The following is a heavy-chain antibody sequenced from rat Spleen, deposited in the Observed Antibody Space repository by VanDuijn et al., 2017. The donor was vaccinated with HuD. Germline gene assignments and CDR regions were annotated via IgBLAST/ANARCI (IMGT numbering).Heavy chain of an antibody. CDR2: MWRGGST. CDR1: GFSLTSYS. V-gene: IGHV2-45*01. D-gene: IGHD5-1*01. Sequence: QVQLMESGPGLVQPSETLSLTCTVSGFSLTSYSVHWVRQPPGKGLEWMGVMWRGGSTEYNSALKSRLSISRDTSKNHIFLKMNSLQTEDTATYYCAREGKLGVRGYYFDYWGQGVMVTVSS. J-gene: IGHJ2*01. CDR3: AREGKLGVRGYYFDY.